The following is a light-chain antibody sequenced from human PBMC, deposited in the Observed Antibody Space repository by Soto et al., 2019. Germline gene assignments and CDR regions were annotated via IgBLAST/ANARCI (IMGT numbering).Light chain of an antibody. Sequence: DIQMTQSPSTLSASVGDRVTITCRASQSISSWLAWYQQKPGKAPKVLIYDASSLESGVPSRFSGSGSGTEFTLPISSLQPDDFATYYCQQYNNYPLTFGQGTKVETK. J-gene: IGKJ1*01. CDR1: QSISSW. CDR2: DAS. CDR3: QQYNNYPLT. V-gene: IGKV1-5*01.